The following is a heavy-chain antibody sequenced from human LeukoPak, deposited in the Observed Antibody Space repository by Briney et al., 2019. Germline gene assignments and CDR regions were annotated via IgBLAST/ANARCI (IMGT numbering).Heavy chain of an antibody. J-gene: IGHJ1*01. CDR1: GFTFNGYY. V-gene: IGHV1-2*02. Sequence: ASVKVSCKASGFTFNGYYIHWVRQAPGQGLEWMGWINPNSGGTNYVQNFQGRVTMTRDTSISTAYMELSSLRSDDTAVYYCARDSGGGYFYGRSGYYAEYFQHWGQGTLITVSS. CDR3: ARDSGGGYFYGRSGYYAEYFQH. D-gene: IGHD3-22*01. CDR2: INPNSGGT.